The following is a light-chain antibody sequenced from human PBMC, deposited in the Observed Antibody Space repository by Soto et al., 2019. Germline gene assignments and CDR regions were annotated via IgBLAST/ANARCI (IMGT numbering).Light chain of an antibody. Sequence: QSGLGPPPSASCSPGHSVTISCTGTSSDVGAYNYVSWYQQHPGKAPKLMIYEVSYRPSGVPDRFSGSKSGNTASLTVSGLQAEDEADYYCSSYAGSRTVFGTGTKVTV. CDR1: SSDVGAYNY. J-gene: IGLJ1*01. CDR2: EVS. CDR3: SSYAGSRTV. V-gene: IGLV2-8*01.